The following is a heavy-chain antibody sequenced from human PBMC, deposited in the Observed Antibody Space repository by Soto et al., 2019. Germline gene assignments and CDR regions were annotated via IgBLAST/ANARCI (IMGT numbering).Heavy chain of an antibody. V-gene: IGHV4-61*01. CDR2: IYHGWAT. D-gene: IGHD3-22*01. CDR1: GGSLRTGSYY. Sequence: SATLSPTFTDSGGSLRTGSYYWSWIRHPPGKGLEWIGYIYHGWATNYNASLKSRVTISVDTSKNQFFLKVNSVTAADKAVYFCARDSSGRHDYWGQGTPVTVSS. J-gene: IGHJ4*02. CDR3: ARDSSGRHDY.